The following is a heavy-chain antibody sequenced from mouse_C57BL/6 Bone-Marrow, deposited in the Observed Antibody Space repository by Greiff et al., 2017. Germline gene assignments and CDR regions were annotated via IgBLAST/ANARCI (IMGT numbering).Heavy chain of an antibody. CDR3: ARWPTGTWFAY. CDR1: GYTFTSYW. D-gene: IGHD4-1*02. V-gene: IGHV1-59*01. J-gene: IGHJ3*01. Sequence: VQLQQPGAELVRPGTSVKLSCKASGYTFTSYWMHWVKQRPGQGLEWIGVIDPSDSYTNYNQKFKGKATLTVDTSSSTAYMQLSSLTSEDSAVYYCARWPTGTWFAYWGQGTRVTVSA. CDR2: IDPSDSYT.